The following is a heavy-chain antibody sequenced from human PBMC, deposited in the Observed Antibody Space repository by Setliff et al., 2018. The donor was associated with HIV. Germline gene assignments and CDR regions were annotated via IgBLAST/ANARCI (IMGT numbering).Heavy chain of an antibody. CDR3: ARRNSGWYDAFDI. CDR1: GSSISNGYY. V-gene: IGHV4-38-2*01. J-gene: IGHJ3*02. D-gene: IGHD6-19*01. CDR2: IYHSGST. Sequence: PSETLSLTCAVSGSSISNGYYWGWIRQPPGKGLEWIGSIYHSGSTYCNPSLKSRVTISVDTSKNQFSLKLSSVTAADTAVYHCARRNSGWYDAFDIWGQGTMVTVSS.